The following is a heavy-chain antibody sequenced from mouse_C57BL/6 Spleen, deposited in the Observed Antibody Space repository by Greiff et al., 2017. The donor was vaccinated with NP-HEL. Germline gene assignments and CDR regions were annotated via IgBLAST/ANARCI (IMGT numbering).Heavy chain of an antibody. Sequence: VQLQQSGPVLVKPGASVKMSCKASGYTFTDYYMNWVKQSHGKSLEWIGVINPYNGGTSYNQKFKGKATLTVDKSSSTAYMELNSLTSEDSAVYYCAREGLYYGLDYWGQGTTLTVSS. CDR3: AREGLYYGLDY. D-gene: IGHD1-1*01. V-gene: IGHV1-19*01. CDR1: GYTFTDYY. J-gene: IGHJ2*01. CDR2: INPYNGGT.